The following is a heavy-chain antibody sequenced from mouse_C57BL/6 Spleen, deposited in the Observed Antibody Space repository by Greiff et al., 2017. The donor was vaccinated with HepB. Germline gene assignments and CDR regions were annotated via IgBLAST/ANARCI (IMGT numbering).Heavy chain of an antibody. CDR2: IDPENGDT. CDR3: TPLITTVVALDY. V-gene: IGHV14-4*01. J-gene: IGHJ2*01. Sequence: SGAELVRPGASVKLSCTASGFNIKDDYMHWVKQRPEQGLEWIGWIDPENGDTEYASKFQGKATITADTSSNTAYLQLSSLTSEDTAVYYCTPLITTVVALDYWGQGTTLTVSS. CDR1: GFNIKDDY. D-gene: IGHD1-1*01.